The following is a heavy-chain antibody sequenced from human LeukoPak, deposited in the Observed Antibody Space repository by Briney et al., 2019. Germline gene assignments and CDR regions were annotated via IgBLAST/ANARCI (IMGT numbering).Heavy chain of an antibody. CDR1: GGSISSSSYY. J-gene: IGHJ6*04. Sequence: SETLSLTCTVSGGSISSSSYYWGWIRQPPGKGLEWIGSIYYSGSTYYNPSLKSRVTISVDTSKNQFSLKLSSVTAADTAVCYCANIEGVRMDVWGKGTTVTVSS. D-gene: IGHD2-21*01. CDR2: IYYSGST. CDR3: ANIEGVRMDV. V-gene: IGHV4-39*07.